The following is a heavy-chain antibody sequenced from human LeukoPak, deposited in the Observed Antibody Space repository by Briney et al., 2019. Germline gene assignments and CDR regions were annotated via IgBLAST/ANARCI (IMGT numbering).Heavy chain of an antibody. V-gene: IGHV3-30*04. Sequence: GGSLRLSCAASGFTFSSYAMHWVRQAPGKGLEWVAFISYDGSNKYYADSVKGRFTISRDNSKNTLYLQMNSVRAEDTAVYYCARDYYGSGSGGFDPWGQGTLVTVSS. CDR2: ISYDGSNK. J-gene: IGHJ5*02. CDR1: GFTFSSYA. D-gene: IGHD3-10*01. CDR3: ARDYYGSGSGGFDP.